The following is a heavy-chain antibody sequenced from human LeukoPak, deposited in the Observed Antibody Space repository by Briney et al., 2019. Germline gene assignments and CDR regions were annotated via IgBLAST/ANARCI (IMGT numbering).Heavy chain of an antibody. V-gene: IGHV1-24*01. CDR3: ARVTEGYDILTGFPVDY. J-gene: IGHJ4*02. CDR2: FDPEDGET. CDR1: GYTLTELS. D-gene: IGHD3-9*01. Sequence: ASVKVSCKVSGYTLTELSMHWVRQAPGKGLEWMGGFDPEDGETIYAQKFQGRVTMTEDTSTDTAYMELSSLRSEDTAVYYCARVTEGYDILTGFPVDYWGQGTLVTVSS.